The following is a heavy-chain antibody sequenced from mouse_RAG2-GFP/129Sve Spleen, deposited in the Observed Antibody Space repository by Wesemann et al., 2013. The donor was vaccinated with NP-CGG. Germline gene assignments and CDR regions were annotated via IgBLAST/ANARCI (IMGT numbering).Heavy chain of an antibody. CDR2: ISYSGST. V-gene: IGHV3-8*02. CDR3: ARWGSSYYAMDY. Sequence: EYAGYISYSGSTYYNPSLKSRISITRDTSKNQYYLQLNSVTTEDTATYYCARWGSSYYAMDYWGQGTSVTVSS. J-gene: IGHJ4*01. D-gene: IGHD1-1*01.